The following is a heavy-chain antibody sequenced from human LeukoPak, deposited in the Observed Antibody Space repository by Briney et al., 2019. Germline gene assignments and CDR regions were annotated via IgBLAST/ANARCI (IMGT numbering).Heavy chain of an antibody. CDR1: GYTFTGYY. D-gene: IGHD5-12*01. V-gene: IGHV1-2*02. Sequence: ASVKVSCKASGYTFTGYYMHWVRQAPGPGLEWMGWINPNSGGTNYAQKFQGRVTMTRDTSISTAYMELSRLRSDDTAVYYCARDRGSGYVWNWFDPWGQGTLVTVSS. CDR2: INPNSGGT. CDR3: ARDRGSGYVWNWFDP. J-gene: IGHJ5*02.